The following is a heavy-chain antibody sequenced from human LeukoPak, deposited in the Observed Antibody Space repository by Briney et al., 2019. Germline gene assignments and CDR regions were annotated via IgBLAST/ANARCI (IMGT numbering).Heavy chain of an antibody. Sequence: GGSLRLSCAVSGITLSNYGISWVRQAPGKGLEWVAGIRDSGGRTNYADSAQGRFTISRDNPKNTLYLQMNSLRAEDTDVYFCAKRGVVIRVILVGFHKEAYYFDSWGQGAMVTVSS. D-gene: IGHD3-22*01. CDR3: AKRGVVIRVILVGFHKEAYYFDS. J-gene: IGHJ4*02. V-gene: IGHV3-23*01. CDR1: GITLSNYG. CDR2: IRDSGGRT.